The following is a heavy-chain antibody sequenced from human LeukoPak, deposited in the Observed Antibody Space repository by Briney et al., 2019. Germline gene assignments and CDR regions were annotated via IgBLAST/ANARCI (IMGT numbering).Heavy chain of an antibody. V-gene: IGHV1-69*05. CDR3: ARSQWLGELSPYDFDY. CDR2: IIPIFGTA. CDR1: GGTFSSYA. Sequence: SVKVSCKASGGTFSSYAISWVRQAPGQGLEWMGRIIPIFGTANYAQKFQGRVTITTDESTSTAYMELSSLRSEDTAVYYCARSQWLGELSPYDFDYWGQGTLVTVSS. D-gene: IGHD3-10*01. J-gene: IGHJ4*02.